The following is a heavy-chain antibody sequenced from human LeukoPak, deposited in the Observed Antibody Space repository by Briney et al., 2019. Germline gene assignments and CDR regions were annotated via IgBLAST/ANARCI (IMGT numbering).Heavy chain of an antibody. Sequence: GGSLRLSCAASGFTFSDYYMSWIRQAPGEGLEWVSYISSSGSTIYYADSVKGRFTISRDNAKNSLYLQMNSLRAEDTAVYYCASETYSSSWYYFDYWGQGTLVTVSS. J-gene: IGHJ4*02. CDR1: GFTFSDYY. CDR3: ASETYSSSWYYFDY. CDR2: ISSSGSTI. V-gene: IGHV3-11*04. D-gene: IGHD6-13*01.